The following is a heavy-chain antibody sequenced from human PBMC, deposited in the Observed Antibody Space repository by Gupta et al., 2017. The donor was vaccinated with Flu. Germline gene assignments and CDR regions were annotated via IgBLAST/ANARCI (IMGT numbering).Heavy chain of an antibody. D-gene: IGHD6-19*01. J-gene: IGHJ4*02. Sequence: EVQLVESGGGLVQPGGSLRLSCVTSGFTFSTYWMHWVRQAPGNGLVWVSRISSDGRTINYADSVKGRFTISRDNAKKTLYLQMNDLRAEDTAVYYCARDQTVTGPSTYDYWGQGILVTVSS. CDR3: ARDQTVTGPSTYDY. CDR2: ISSDGRTI. V-gene: IGHV3-74*01. CDR1: GFTFSTYW.